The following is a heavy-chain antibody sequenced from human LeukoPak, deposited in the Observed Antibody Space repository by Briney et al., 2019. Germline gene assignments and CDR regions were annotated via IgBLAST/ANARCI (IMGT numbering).Heavy chain of an antibody. J-gene: IGHJ4*02. CDR1: GYSISSSSYY. CDR3: ARRRSGWYLVDY. V-gene: IGHV4-39*01. Sequence: SETLSLTCTVSGYSISSSSYYWGWIRQPPGKGLEWIGSIYYSGSTYYNPSLKSRVTISVDTSKNQFSLKLSSVTAADTAVYYCARRRSGWYLVDYWGQGTLVTVSS. D-gene: IGHD6-19*01. CDR2: IYYSGST.